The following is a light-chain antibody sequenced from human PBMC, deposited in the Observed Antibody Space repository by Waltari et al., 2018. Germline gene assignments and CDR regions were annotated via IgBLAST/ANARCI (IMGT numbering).Light chain of an antibody. J-gene: IGKJ2*01. CDR2: TAS. Sequence: IQLTHSPSSLSASVGDRVTITCRASQGISRKFAWYQQKPGKAPKLLIYTASTLQSGVPDRFSGSGSGTEFTLTMSSLQADDVAVYYCQQYQISPPEYAFGQGTKLEIK. CDR3: QQYQISPPEYA. V-gene: IGKV1-9*01. CDR1: QGISRK.